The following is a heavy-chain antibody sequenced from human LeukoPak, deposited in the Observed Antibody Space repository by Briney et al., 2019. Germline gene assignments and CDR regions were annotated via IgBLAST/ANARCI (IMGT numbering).Heavy chain of an antibody. CDR2: ISWDGGST. CDR1: GFTFDDYA. J-gene: IGHJ6*03. V-gene: IGHV3-43D*03. CDR3: AKDIGGGGDYYYYYMDV. D-gene: IGHD3-16*01. Sequence: GGSLRLSCAASGFTFDDYAMHWVRQAPRKGLEWVSLISWDGGSTYYADSVKGRFTISRDNSKNSLYLQMNSLRAEDTALYYCAKDIGGGGDYYYYYMDVWGKGTTVTVSS.